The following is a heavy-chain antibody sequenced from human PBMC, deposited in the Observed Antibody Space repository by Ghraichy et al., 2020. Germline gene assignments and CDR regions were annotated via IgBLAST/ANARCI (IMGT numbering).Heavy chain of an antibody. V-gene: IGHV4-59*01. J-gene: IGHJ4*02. Sequence: SETLSLTCTVSGGSISSYYWIWIRQPPGKGLEWIGYIYYSGSTNYNPSLKSRVTISVDTSKNQFSLKLSSVTAADTAVYYCASETSSGWLDYWGQGTLVTVSS. CDR1: GGSISSYY. CDR3: ASETSSGWLDY. CDR2: IYYSGST. D-gene: IGHD6-19*01.